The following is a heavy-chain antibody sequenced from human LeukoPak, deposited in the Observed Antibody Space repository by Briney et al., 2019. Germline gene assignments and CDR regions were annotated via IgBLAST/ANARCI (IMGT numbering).Heavy chain of an antibody. D-gene: IGHD1-26*01. CDR3: ALGASGSYYYGMDV. Sequence: GGSLRLSCAASGLTFSSYAMSWVRQAPGKGLEWVSAISGSGRSTYYTDSVKGRFTISRDNSKNTVYLQMNSLRAEDTAVYYCALGASGSYYYGMDVWGQGTTVTVSS. CDR2: ISGSGRST. V-gene: IGHV3-23*01. CDR1: GLTFSSYA. J-gene: IGHJ6*02.